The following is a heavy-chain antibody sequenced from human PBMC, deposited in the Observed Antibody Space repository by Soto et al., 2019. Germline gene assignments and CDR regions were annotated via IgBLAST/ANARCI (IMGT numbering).Heavy chain of an antibody. D-gene: IGHD3-16*01. CDR2: IYSGGSI. CDR1: GGSISNVKYF. Sequence: SQTLSLTCIVSGGSISNVKYFWSWVRQRPDKSMERIGHIYSGGSIYNNPSLTSRVNISVDTSKNQFSLQLSSLSAADKAVYHCARGTSGDKVDYWAQLHLLIVX. V-gene: IGHV4-30-4*01. CDR3: ARGTSGDKVDY. J-gene: IGHJ4*02.